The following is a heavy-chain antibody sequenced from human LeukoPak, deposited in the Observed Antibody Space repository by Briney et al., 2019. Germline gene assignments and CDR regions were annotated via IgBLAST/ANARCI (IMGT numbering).Heavy chain of an antibody. Sequence: ASVKVSCKASGYTFTSYGISRVRQAPGQGLEWMGWISAYNGNTNYAQKLQGRVTMTTDTSTSTAYMELRSLRSDDTAVYYCARDVVVVPAAMIDIDYYGMDVWGKGTTVTVSS. CDR3: ARDVVVVPAAMIDIDYYGMDV. CDR2: ISAYNGNT. J-gene: IGHJ6*04. CDR1: GYTFTSYG. D-gene: IGHD2-2*01. V-gene: IGHV1-18*04.